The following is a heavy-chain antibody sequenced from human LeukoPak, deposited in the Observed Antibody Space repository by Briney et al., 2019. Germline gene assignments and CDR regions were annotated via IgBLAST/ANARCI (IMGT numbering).Heavy chain of an antibody. D-gene: IGHD5-18*01. CDR3: ATQRSGYSYGQQFDY. Sequence: SVKVSCKASGYTFTYRYLHWVRQAPGQALEWMGWITPFNGNTNYAQKFQDRVTITKDRSMSTAYMELSSLRSEDTAMYYCATQRSGYSYGQQFDYWGQGTLVTVSS. CDR1: GYTFTYRY. J-gene: IGHJ4*02. V-gene: IGHV1-45*02. CDR2: ITPFNGNT.